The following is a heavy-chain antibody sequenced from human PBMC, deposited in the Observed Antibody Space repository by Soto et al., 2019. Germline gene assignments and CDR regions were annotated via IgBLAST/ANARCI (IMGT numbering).Heavy chain of an antibody. D-gene: IGHD3-22*01. V-gene: IGHV1-24*01. CDR3: ATVIREYYYDSSGYRNWFDP. CDR2: FDPEDGET. Sequence: ASVKVSCKVSGYTLTELSMHWVRQAPGKGLEWMGGFDPEDGETIYAQKFQGRVTMTEDTSTDTAYMELSSLRSEDTAVYYCATVIREYYYDSSGYRNWFDPWGQGTLVTVSS. CDR1: GYTLTELS. J-gene: IGHJ5*02.